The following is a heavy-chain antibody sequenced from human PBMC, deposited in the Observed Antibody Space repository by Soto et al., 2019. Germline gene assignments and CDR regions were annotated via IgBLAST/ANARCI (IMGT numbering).Heavy chain of an antibody. D-gene: IGHD2-2*01. J-gene: IGHJ4*02. CDR3: ASSRYGYIFYDY. Sequence: QVQLQESGPGLVKPSQTLSLTCTVSGGSISSGDYYWRWIRQPPGKGLEWIGDIYYSGSSYYNPSLKSRLTISVDTSKNQFSLRLSSVTAADTAVYYCASSRYGYIFYDYWGQGTLVTVSS. CDR2: IYYSGSS. CDR1: GGSISSGDYY. V-gene: IGHV4-30-4*01.